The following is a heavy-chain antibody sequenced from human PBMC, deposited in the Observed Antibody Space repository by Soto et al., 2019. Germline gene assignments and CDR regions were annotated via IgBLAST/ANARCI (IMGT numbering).Heavy chain of an antibody. J-gene: IGHJ6*02. Sequence: QVQLVQSGAEVKKPGSSVKVSCKASGGTFSSYAISWVRQAPGQGLEWMGGIIPIFGTADYAQKFQGRVTITADESTSTANVELSSLRSEDTAVYYCAKNPANYYYGMDVWGQGTTVTVSS. CDR2: IIPIFGTA. CDR1: GGTFSSYA. V-gene: IGHV1-69*12. CDR3: AKNPANYYYGMDV.